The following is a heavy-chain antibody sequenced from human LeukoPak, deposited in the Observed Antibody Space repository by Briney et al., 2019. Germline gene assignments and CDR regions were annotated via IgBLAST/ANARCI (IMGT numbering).Heavy chain of an antibody. V-gene: IGHV4-61*02. CDR1: GGSISSGSYY. D-gene: IGHD3-22*01. CDR3: ASSPRDYYDSSGYYNPLYY. CDR2: IYTSGST. Sequence: SQTLSLTCTVSGGSISSGSYYWSWIRQPAGTGLEWIGRIYTSGSTNYNPSLKSRVTISVDTSKNQFSLKLSSVTAADTAVYYCASSPRDYYDSSGYYNPLYYWGQGTLVTVSS. J-gene: IGHJ4*02.